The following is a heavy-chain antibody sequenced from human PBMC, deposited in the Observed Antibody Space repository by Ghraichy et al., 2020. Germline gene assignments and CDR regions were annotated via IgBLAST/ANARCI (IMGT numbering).Heavy chain of an antibody. Sequence: SQTLSLTCTVSGGSISSGGYYWSWIRQHPGEGLEWIGYISYSGSTYYNPSLKSRVTISLDTSKNQFSLRLSSVTAEDTAVYYCARVQDYGDYWFDPWGQGTLVTVSS. J-gene: IGHJ5*02. CDR3: ARVQDYGDYWFDP. D-gene: IGHD4-17*01. V-gene: IGHV4-31*03. CDR1: GGSISSGGYY. CDR2: ISYSGST.